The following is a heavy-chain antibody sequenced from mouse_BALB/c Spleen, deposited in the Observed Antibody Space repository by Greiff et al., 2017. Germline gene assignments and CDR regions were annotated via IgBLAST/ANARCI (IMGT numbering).Heavy chain of an antibody. D-gene: IGHD4-1*01. CDR3: ARRENWDGIDY. V-gene: IGHV1-80*01. Sequence: VQLQQSGAELVRPGSSVKISCKASGYAFSSYWMNWVKQRPGQGLEWIGQIYPGDGDTNYNGKFKGKATLTADKSSSTAYMQLSSLTSEDSAVYFCARRENWDGIDYWGQGTTLTVSS. J-gene: IGHJ2*01. CDR1: GYAFSSYW. CDR2: IYPGDGDT.